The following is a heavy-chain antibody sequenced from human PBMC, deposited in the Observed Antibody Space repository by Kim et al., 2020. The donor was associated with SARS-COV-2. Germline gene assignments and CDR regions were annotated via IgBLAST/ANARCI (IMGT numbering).Heavy chain of an antibody. CDR2: LWNDGTNK. V-gene: IGHV3-33*03. D-gene: IGHD3-9*01. CDR3: AKGNTISTWSSFDQ. Sequence: GGSLRLSCAASGFNFRNYAMHWVRQAPGEGLEWVASLWNDGTNKYYADSVKGRFTISRDNSQNTLYLQMKSLRGEDTAVYYCAKGNTISTWSSFDQWGQGTLVTVSS. CDR1: GFNFRNYA. J-gene: IGHJ4*02.